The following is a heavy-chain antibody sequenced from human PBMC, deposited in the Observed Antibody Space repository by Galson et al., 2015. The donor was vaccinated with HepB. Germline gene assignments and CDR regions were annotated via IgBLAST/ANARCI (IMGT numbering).Heavy chain of an antibody. CDR2: ISSSGGSA. J-gene: IGHJ6*02. CDR3: AKGIRYCSSTSCYTETSRHYYGMDV. Sequence: SLRLSCAASGFTFGTYAMSWVRQTPGKGLEWVSLISSSGGSAFYADSVKGRFTVSRDNSKNTVYLQMNSLRAEDTALYYCAKGIRYCSSTSCYTETSRHYYGMDVWGQGTTVTVSS. V-gene: IGHV3-23*01. CDR1: GFTFGTYA. D-gene: IGHD2-2*02.